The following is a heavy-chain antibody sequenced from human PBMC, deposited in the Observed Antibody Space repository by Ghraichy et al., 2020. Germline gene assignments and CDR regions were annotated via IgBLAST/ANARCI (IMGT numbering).Heavy chain of an antibody. Sequence: GGSLRLSCTASGFTFSSYGMHWVRQAPGKGLEWVAVISYDGSNKYYAYSVKGRFTISRDNSNNTLYLQMNILRAEDTAVYYCAKDLYSGSYRGAVHIWGQGTMVTVSS. CDR2: ISYDGSNK. V-gene: IGHV3-30*18. D-gene: IGHD1-26*01. J-gene: IGHJ3*02. CDR3: AKDLYSGSYRGAVHI. CDR1: GFTFSSYG.